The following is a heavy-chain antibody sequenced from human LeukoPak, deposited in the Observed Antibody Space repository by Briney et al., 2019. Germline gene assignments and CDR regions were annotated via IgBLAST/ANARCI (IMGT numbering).Heavy chain of an antibody. V-gene: IGHV3-21*01. J-gene: IGHJ4*02. CDR2: ISSSSSYI. CDR1: GFTFSSYS. CDR3: ARAVAGTFDY. Sequence: KAGGSLRLSCAASGFTFSSYSMNWVRQAPGKGLEWVSSISSSSSYIYYADSVEGRFTISRDNAKNSLYLQMNSLRAEDTAVYYCARAVAGTFDYWGQGTLVTVSS. D-gene: IGHD6-19*01.